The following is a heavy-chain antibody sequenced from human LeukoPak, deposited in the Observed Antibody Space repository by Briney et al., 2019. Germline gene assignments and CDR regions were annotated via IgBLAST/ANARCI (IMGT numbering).Heavy chain of an antibody. CDR3: AATYLSSTSWEAMDV. CDR1: GYSISSSSW. V-gene: IGHV4-28*01. J-gene: IGHJ6*04. CDR2: IYYSGST. D-gene: IGHD2-2*01. Sequence: SETLSLTCAVSGYSISSSSWWGWIRQPPGKGLEWIGYIYYSGSTYYNPSLKSRVTMSVDTSKNQFSLKLSSVTAVDTAVYYCAATYLSSTSWEAMDVWGKGTTVIVSS.